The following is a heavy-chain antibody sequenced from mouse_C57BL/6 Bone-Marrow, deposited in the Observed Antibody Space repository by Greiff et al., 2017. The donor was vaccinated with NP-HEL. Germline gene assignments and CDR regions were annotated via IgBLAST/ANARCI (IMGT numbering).Heavy chain of an antibody. D-gene: IGHD2-5*01. J-gene: IGHJ3*01. CDR1: GYTFTDYE. CDR3: TGAYYSNY. V-gene: IGHV1-15*01. Sequence: VKLMESGAELVRPGASVTLSCKASGYTFTDYEMHWVKQTPVHGLEWIGAIDPETGGTAYNQKFKGKAILTADKSSSTAYMELRSLTSEDSAVYYCTGAYYSNYWGQGTLVTVSA. CDR2: IDPETGGT.